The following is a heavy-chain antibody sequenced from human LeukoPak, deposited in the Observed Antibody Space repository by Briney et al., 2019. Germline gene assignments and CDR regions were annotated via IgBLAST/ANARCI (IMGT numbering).Heavy chain of an antibody. CDR2: ISDGEGP. V-gene: IGHV4-59*01. Sequence: PSETLSLACSVSGGSISYYYWSWIRQFPGKGLEWIGYISDGEGPDYNPSLQSRVTIYVDSSKNQFFLNLTSVTAADTAVYYCAQDRFSFVHWGQGTLVTVSS. CDR1: GGSISYYY. J-gene: IGHJ1*01. CDR3: AQDRFSFVH. D-gene: IGHD2-2*01.